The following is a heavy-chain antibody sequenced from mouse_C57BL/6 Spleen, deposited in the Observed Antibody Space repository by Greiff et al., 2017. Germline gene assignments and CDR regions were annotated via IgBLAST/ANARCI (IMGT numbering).Heavy chain of an antibody. CDR2: ISSGSSTI. V-gene: IGHV5-17*01. CDR1: GFTFSDYG. CDR3: ARDMMVTPFAY. J-gene: IGHJ3*01. Sequence: EVQLVESGGGLVKPGGSLKLSCAASGFTFSDYGMHWVRQAPEKGLEWVAYISSGSSTIYYADTVKGRFTISRDNAKNTLFLQMTSLRSEDTAMYYCARDMMVTPFAYWGQGTLVTVSA. D-gene: IGHD2-3*01.